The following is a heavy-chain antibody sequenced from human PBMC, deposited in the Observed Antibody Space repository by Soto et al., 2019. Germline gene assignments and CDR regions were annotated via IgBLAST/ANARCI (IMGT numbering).Heavy chain of an antibody. J-gene: IGHJ5*02. CDR3: ARHGYYGLGPRGWFDP. D-gene: IGHD3-10*01. Sequence: QLQLREAGPGPVKPSETLSLTCTVSGGSISSISYYWGWLRQPPGEGLEWIASIYYGGSTYYKSSLKSRVTISIDMSKNQFSLQLNSVTAADTAVYYCARHGYYGLGPRGWFDPWGQGALVTVSS. CDR2: IYYGGST. V-gene: IGHV4-39*01. CDR1: GGSISSISYY.